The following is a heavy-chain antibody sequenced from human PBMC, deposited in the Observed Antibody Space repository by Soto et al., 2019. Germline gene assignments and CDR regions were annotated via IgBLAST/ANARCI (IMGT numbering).Heavy chain of an antibody. V-gene: IGHV4-30-4*01. CDR2: IYYSGST. D-gene: IGHD2-21*02. CDR1: GGSISSGDYY. CDR3: ARTNCGGDCSRRMDVDY. J-gene: IGHJ4*02. Sequence: QVQLQESGPGLVKPSQTLSLTCTVSGGSISSGDYYWSWIRQPPGKGLEWIGYIYYSGSTYYNPSLKSRVTLSVDTSKNQFSLKLSSVTAADTAVYYCARTNCGGDCSRRMDVDYWGQGTLVTVSS.